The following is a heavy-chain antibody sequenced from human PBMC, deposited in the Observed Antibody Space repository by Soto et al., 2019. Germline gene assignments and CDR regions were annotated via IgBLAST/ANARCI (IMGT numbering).Heavy chain of an antibody. J-gene: IGHJ5*02. Sequence: SETLSLTCTVSGDSIISSDFYWGWVRQPPGKGLEWIGSIFYLGSSYYNPSLKSRVTMSVDTSKNQFSLRLRSVAAADTALYFCARHSLALRKNNWFDPWGQGIMVTVSS. D-gene: IGHD3-3*02. CDR2: IFYLGSS. CDR1: GDSIISSDFY. V-gene: IGHV4-39*01. CDR3: ARHSLALRKNNWFDP.